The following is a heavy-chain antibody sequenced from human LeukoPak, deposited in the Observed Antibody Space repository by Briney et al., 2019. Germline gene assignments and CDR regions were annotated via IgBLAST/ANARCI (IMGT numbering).Heavy chain of an antibody. J-gene: IGHJ4*02. CDR2: ISGSGGST. CDR3: AKGITVTTDFDY. V-gene: IGHV3-23*01. CDR1: GFTFSSYA. Sequence: GGSLRLSCAASGFTFSSYAMSWVRQAPGKGLEWVSAISGSGGSTYYADSVKGRFTISRDNSKNALYLQMNSLRAEDTAVYYCAKGITVTTDFDYWGQGTLVTVSS. D-gene: IGHD4-17*01.